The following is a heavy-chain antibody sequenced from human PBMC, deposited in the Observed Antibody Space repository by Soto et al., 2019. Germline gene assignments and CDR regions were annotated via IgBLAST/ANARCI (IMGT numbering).Heavy chain of an antibody. CDR3: ASQEPNFGRGYSYVGLGDAFDI. J-gene: IGHJ3*02. CDR2: IYPGDSDT. D-gene: IGHD5-18*01. CDR1: GYSFTSYW. V-gene: IGHV5-51*01. Sequence: GESLKISCKGSGYSFTSYWIGWVRQMPGKGLEWMGIIYPGDSDTRYSPSFQGQVTISADKSISTAYLQWSSLKASDTAMYYCASQEPNFGRGYSYVGLGDAFDIWGQGTMVTVSS.